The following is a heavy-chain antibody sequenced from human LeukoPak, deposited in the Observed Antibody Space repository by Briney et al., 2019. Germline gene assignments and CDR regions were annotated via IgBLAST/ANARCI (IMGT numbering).Heavy chain of an antibody. Sequence: GGSLRLSCAASRFTFNNYAMSWVRRAPGKGLEWVSPISHNGRDTYYADSVQGRFTISRDNSKNMLNLQMESLLAEDTAVYYCAKELAITLPFDYWGQGTLVTVSS. J-gene: IGHJ4*02. V-gene: IGHV3-23*01. CDR3: AKELAITLPFDY. CDR1: RFTFNNYA. D-gene: IGHD2-21*01. CDR2: ISHNGRDT.